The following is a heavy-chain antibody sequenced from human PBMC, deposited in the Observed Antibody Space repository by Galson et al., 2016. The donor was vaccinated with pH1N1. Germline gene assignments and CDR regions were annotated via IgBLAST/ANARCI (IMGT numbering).Heavy chain of an antibody. Sequence: SETLSLTCAVSGYSIRNGYFWGWIRQPPGQGLEWIGIIYHSGTTYYNPSLESRVTISVDTSKNQFSLKVKSVTAADPAVYYCARHHRYYDSSGYYFDYWGQGILVTVSS. CDR2: IYHSGTT. CDR1: GYSIRNGYF. V-gene: IGHV4-38-2*01. CDR3: ARHHRYYDSSGYYFDY. J-gene: IGHJ4*02. D-gene: IGHD3-22*01.